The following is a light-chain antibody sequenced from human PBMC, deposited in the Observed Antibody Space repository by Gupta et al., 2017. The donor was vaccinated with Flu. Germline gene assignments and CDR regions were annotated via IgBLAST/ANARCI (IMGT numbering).Light chain of an antibody. J-gene: IGKJ1*01. CDR1: QYISPS. CDR3: QQYYNYWT. CDR2: KAS. V-gene: IGKV1-5*03. Sequence: IQMTQSPSTLSASVGDTVTITCRARQYISPSLAWYQQKPGKAPKLLIFKASTLLSDVPSRFGGGGSETEFTLTISSLQPDDFATYYCQQYYNYWTFGQGTKVEIK.